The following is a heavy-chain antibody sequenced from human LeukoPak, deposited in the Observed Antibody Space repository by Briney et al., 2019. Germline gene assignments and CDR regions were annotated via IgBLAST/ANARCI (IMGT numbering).Heavy chain of an antibody. CDR3: AKDHYNYIWGTYEFDH. CDR2: ISYDGNNK. V-gene: IGHV3-30*18. D-gene: IGHD3-16*01. CDR1: GFTFSSYG. Sequence: GGSLRLSCAASGFTFSSYGMHWVRQAPGKGLEWVAVISYDGNNKFYADSVKGRFTISRDNSKNTLYLQMNSLRAEDTAVYYCAKDHYNYIWGTYEFDHWGQGTLVPVSS. J-gene: IGHJ4*02.